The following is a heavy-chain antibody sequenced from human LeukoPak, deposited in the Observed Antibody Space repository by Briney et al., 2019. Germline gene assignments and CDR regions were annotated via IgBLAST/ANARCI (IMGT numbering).Heavy chain of an antibody. V-gene: IGHV1-2*06. CDR1: GYTFTSYY. Sequence: ASVKVSCKASGYTFTSYYMHWVRQAPGQGLEWMGRINPNSGGTNYAQKFRGRVTMTRDTSISSAYMELSRLRSDDTAVYYCARDLGYCTNGVCHTRFDYWGQGTLVAVSS. D-gene: IGHD2-8*01. J-gene: IGHJ4*02. CDR3: ARDLGYCTNGVCHTRFDY. CDR2: INPNSGGT.